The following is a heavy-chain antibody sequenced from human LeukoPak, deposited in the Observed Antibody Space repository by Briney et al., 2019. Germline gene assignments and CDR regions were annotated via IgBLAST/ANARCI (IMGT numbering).Heavy chain of an antibody. CDR3: ASSPLMVRGVVFDY. Sequence: GGSLRLSCAASGFTFSSYWMHWVRQAPGKGLVWVSRINSDGSSTSYADSVKGRFTISRDNAKNTLYLQMNSLRAEDTAVYYCASSPLMVRGVVFDYWGQETLVTVSS. D-gene: IGHD3-10*01. CDR2: INSDGSST. J-gene: IGHJ4*02. V-gene: IGHV3-74*01. CDR1: GFTFSSYW.